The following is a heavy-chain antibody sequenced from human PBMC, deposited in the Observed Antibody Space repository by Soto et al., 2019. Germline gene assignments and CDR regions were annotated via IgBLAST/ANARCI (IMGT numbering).Heavy chain of an antibody. D-gene: IGHD3-22*01. CDR2: ISYDGSYQ. Sequence: GGALRLSCADSGFTFKSDGMHWVRQAPGKGLEWVAVISYDGSYQYYSDSVKGRFTISRDNSKNTLNLQMNSLRVEDSAMYYCARGHYYDSSGKSYYFDYWGQGTLVTVSS. CDR3: ARGHYYDSSGKSYYFDY. V-gene: IGHV3-30*03. J-gene: IGHJ4*02. CDR1: GFTFKSDG.